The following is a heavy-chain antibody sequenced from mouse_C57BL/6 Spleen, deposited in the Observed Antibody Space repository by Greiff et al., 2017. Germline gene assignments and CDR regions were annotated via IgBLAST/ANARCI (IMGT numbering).Heavy chain of an antibody. Sequence: VQLVESGAELVRPGTSVKVSCKASGYAFTNYLIEWVKQRPGQGLEWIGVINPGSGGTNYNEKFKGKATLTADNSSSSAYMQVSSLTSEDSSVYFCATTVVPYYFDYWGHGSTRTVSS. D-gene: IGHD1-1*01. CDR2: INPGSGGT. V-gene: IGHV1-54*01. J-gene: IGHJ2*01. CDR1: GYAFTNYL. CDR3: ATTVVPYYFDY.